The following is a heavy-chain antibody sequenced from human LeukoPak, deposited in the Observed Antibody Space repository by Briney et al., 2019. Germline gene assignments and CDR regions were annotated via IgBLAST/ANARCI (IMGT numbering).Heavy chain of an antibody. D-gene: IGHD2-15*01. V-gene: IGHV3-30*18. CDR1: GFTFSNYG. CDR2: ISHDGSNN. CDR3: AKVRVGTAHFDY. J-gene: IGHJ4*02. Sequence: GGSPRLSCAASGFTFSNYGMHWVRQAPGKGLEWVVVISHDGSNNNYADSVKGRFTISRDNSKNTLYLQMNSLRPEDTAVYYCAKVRVGTAHFDYWGQGTLVTVSS.